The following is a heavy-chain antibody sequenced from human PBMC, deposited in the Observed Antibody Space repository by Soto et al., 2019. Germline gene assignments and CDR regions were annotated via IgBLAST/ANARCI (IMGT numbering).Heavy chain of an antibody. CDR1: GYSFTSYW. J-gene: IGHJ6*02. V-gene: IGHV5-10-1*01. Sequence: GESLKISCKGSGYSFTSYWISWVRQMPGKVLEWMGRIDPSDSYTNYSPSFQGHVTISADKSISTAYLQWSSLKASDTAMYYCAAATISSSYYYGMDVWGQGXTVTVYS. CDR2: IDPSDSYT. D-gene: IGHD5-12*01. CDR3: AAATISSSYYYGMDV.